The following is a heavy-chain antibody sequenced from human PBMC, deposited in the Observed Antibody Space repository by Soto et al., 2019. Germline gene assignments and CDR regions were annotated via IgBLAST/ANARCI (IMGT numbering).Heavy chain of an antibody. CDR2: IIPIFGTA. Sequence: QVQLVQSGAEVKKPGSSVKVSCKASGGTFSSYAISWVRQAPGQGLEWMGGIIPIFGTANYAQKFQGRVTIXXDXSXXTAYMELSSLRSEDTAVYYCARDVMDRGVVGWFDPWGQGTLVTVSS. D-gene: IGHD3-10*01. CDR1: GGTFSSYA. J-gene: IGHJ5*02. CDR3: ARDVMDRGVVGWFDP. V-gene: IGHV1-69*12.